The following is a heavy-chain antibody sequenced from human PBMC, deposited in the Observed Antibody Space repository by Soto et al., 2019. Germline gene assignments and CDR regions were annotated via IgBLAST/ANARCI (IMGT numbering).Heavy chain of an antibody. CDR2: IWYDGSNK. V-gene: IGHV3-33*01. J-gene: IGHJ3*02. CDR3: ARDGYYYDILGSFDI. CDR1: FTDRTYL. D-gene: IGHD3-22*01. Sequence: FTDRTYLYHRVRRAPRKGLEWVAVIWYDGSNKYYADSVKGRFTISRDNSKNTLYLQMNSLRAEDTAVYYCARDGYYYDILGSFDIWGQGTMVTVSS.